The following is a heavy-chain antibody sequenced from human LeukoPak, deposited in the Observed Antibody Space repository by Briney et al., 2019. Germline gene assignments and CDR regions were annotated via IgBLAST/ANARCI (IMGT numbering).Heavy chain of an antibody. J-gene: IGHJ4*02. Sequence: GGSLRLSCAASGFTFSSYSMNWVRQAPGKGLEWVSYISSSSSTIYYADSVKGRFTISRDNAKNSLYLQMNSLRAEDTAVYYCARGPRGYSYGLARESRFDYWGQGTLVTVSS. CDR1: GFTFSSYS. V-gene: IGHV3-48*01. CDR3: ARGPRGYSYGLARESRFDY. CDR2: ISSSSSTI. D-gene: IGHD5-18*01.